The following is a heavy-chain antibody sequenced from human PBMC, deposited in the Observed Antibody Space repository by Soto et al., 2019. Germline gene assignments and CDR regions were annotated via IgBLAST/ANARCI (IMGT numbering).Heavy chain of an antibody. Sequence: GGSLRLSCAASGFTFSNAWMNWVRQAPGKGLEWVGRIKSKTDGGTTDYAAPVKGRFTISREDSKNTLYLQMNSLKTEEKAVYYCTTGTVIRSEQLWNWDYYYGMDVWGQGTTVTVSS. J-gene: IGHJ6*02. CDR3: TTGTVIRSEQLWNWDYYYGMDV. CDR1: GFTFSNAW. D-gene: IGHD5-18*01. V-gene: IGHV3-15*07. CDR2: IKSKTDGGTT.